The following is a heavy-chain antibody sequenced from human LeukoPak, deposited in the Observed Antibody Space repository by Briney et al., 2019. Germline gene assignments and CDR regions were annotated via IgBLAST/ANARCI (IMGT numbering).Heavy chain of an antibody. CDR2: IWPSGST. V-gene: IGHV4-61*01. CDR3: ARGIAAAGPGDY. CDR1: GGSISSGPYF. D-gene: IGHD6-13*01. J-gene: IGHJ4*02. Sequence: SETLSLTCSVSGGSISSGPYFWSWIRQSPGQGLEWIGYIWPSGSTNYNPSLKSRVTISVDTSKNQFSLKLSSVTAEDTAVYYCARGIAAAGPGDYWGQGTLVTVSS.